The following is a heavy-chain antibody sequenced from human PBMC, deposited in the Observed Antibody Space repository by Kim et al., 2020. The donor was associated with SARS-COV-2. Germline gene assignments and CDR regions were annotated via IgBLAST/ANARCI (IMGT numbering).Heavy chain of an antibody. CDR3: TALRVVVITSYYFDY. V-gene: IGHV4-34*01. Sequence: SETLSLTCAVYGGSFSGYYWSWIRQPPGKGLEWIGEINHSGSTNYNPSVKSRVTISVDTSKNQFSLKLSSVTAADTAVYYCTALRVVVITSYYFDYWGQGTLVTVSS. D-gene: IGHD3-22*01. J-gene: IGHJ4*02. CDR1: GGSFSGYY. CDR2: INHSGST.